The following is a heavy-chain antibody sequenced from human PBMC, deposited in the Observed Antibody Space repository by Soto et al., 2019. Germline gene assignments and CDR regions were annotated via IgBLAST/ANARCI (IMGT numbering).Heavy chain of an antibody. CDR2: IYYSGST. CDR3: ARVRHINAFDI. J-gene: IGHJ3*02. D-gene: IGHD1-20*01. Sequence: QVQLQESGPGLVKPSQTLSLTCTVSGGSISSGDYYWSWIRQPPGKGLEWIGYIYYSGSTYYNPSLKGRVTISVDTSKNQFTLKLSSVTAADAAVYSCARVRHINAFDIWGQGTMVTVSS. CDR1: GGSISSGDYY. V-gene: IGHV4-30-4*01.